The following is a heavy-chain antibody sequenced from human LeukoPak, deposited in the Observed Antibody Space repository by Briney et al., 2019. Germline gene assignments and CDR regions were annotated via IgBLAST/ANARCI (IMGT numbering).Heavy chain of an antibody. D-gene: IGHD1-1*01. CDR3: ARDHNYNFDY. J-gene: IGHJ4*02. CDR2: FSYTGVQ. V-gene: IGHV3-48*02. CDR1: GFTFSSYS. Sequence: GGSLRLSCVVSGFTFSSYSMNWVRQAPGKGLEWVSHFSYTGVQAYADSVKGRFTISRDIAKNSVYLQMNSLRDEDTAMYYCARDHNYNFDYWGQGTLVTVSS.